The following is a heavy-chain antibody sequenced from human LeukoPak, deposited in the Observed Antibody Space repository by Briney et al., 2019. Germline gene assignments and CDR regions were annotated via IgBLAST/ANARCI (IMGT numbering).Heavy chain of an antibody. Sequence: GGSLRLSCAASGCTFSSYSMNRVRQAPGKGLEWVSSISSSSSYIYYADSVKGRFTISRDNAKNSLYLQMNSLRAEDTAVYYWARQFPNATEGFDIWGQGTMVTVSS. D-gene: IGHD2-15*01. V-gene: IGHV3-21*01. CDR2: ISSSSSYI. CDR1: GCTFSSYS. J-gene: IGHJ3*02. CDR3: ARQFPNATEGFDI.